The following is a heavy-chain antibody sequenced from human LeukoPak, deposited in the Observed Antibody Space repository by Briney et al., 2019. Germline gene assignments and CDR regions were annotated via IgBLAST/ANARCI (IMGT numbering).Heavy chain of an antibody. V-gene: IGHV3-23*01. J-gene: IGHJ4*02. CDR1: GFTFSSYA. D-gene: IGHD3-22*01. CDR2: ISGSGGST. CDR3: AAQFLSFLMIVVVGPFDY. Sequence: TGGSLRLSCAASGFTFSSYAMSWVRQAPGKGLEWVSAISGSGGSTYSADSVKGRFTISRDNSKNTLYLQMNSLRAEDTAVYYCAAQFLSFLMIVVVGPFDYWGQGTLVTVSS.